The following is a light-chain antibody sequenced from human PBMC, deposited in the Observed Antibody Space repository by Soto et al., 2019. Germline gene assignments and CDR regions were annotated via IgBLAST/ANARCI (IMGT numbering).Light chain of an antibody. J-gene: IGKJ5*01. Sequence: EILMTQSPATLSVSPGERATVAYRASQSVSSNLAWYQQKPGQAPRLLIYDASNRATGIPARFSGSGSGTDFTLTISSLEPEDFAVYYCQQRSNWPPPITFGQGTLLEIK. CDR1: QSVSSN. CDR2: DAS. CDR3: QQRSNWPPPIT. V-gene: IGKV3-11*01.